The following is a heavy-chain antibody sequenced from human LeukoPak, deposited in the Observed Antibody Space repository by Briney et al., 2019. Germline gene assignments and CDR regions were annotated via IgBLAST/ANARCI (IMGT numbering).Heavy chain of an antibody. CDR1: GFTFSDYY. D-gene: IGHD3-10*01. CDR2: ISSSGSTI. V-gene: IGHV3-11*04. J-gene: IGHJ6*03. CDR3: ARDPITMVRGVRYYYYYMDV. Sequence: PGGSLRLSCAASGFTFSDYYMSWIRQAPGKGLEWVSYISSSGSTIYYADSVKGRSTISRDNAKNSLYLQMNSLRAEDTAVYYCARDPITMVRGVRYYYYYMDVWGKGTTVTVSS.